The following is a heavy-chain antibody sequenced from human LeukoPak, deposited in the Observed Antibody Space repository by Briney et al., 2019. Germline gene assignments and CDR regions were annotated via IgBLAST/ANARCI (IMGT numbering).Heavy chain of an antibody. J-gene: IGHJ5*02. V-gene: IGHV1-69*05. CDR3: ARGRFFIHCGGDCSNWFDP. CDR2: IIPIFGTA. Sequence: GASVKVSCKASGGTFSSYAISWVRQAPGQGLEWMGGIIPIFGTANYAQKFQGRVTITTDESTSTAYMELSSPRSEDTAVYYCARGRFFIHCGGDCSNWFDPWGQGTLVTVSS. CDR1: GGTFSSYA. D-gene: IGHD2-21*02.